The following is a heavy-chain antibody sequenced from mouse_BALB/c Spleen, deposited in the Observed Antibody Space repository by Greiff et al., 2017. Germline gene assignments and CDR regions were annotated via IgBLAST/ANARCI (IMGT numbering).Heavy chain of an antibody. D-gene: IGHD2-4*01. CDR2: ISSGGSYT. CDR3: ARLSYDYDSAWFAY. J-gene: IGHJ3*01. V-gene: IGHV5-6*01. CDR1: GFTFSSYG. Sequence: EVQLVESGGDLVKPGGSLKLSCAASGFTFSSYGMSWVRQTPDKRLEWVATISSGGSYTYYPDSVKGRFTISRDNAKNTLYLQMSSLKSEDTAMYYCARLSYDYDSAWFAYWGQGTLVTVSA.